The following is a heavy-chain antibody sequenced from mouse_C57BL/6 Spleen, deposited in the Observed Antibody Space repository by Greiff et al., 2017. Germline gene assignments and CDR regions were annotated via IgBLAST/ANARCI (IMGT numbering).Heavy chain of an antibody. CDR1: GYTFTDYE. D-gene: IGHD2-5*01. V-gene: IGHV1-15*01. J-gene: IGHJ2*01. CDR2: IDPETGGT. CDR3: TRRGYSNYDFDY. Sequence: QVQLQQSGAELVRPGASVTLSCKASGYTFTDYEMHWVQQTPVHGLEWIGAIDPETGGTAYNQKLKGKAILSADKSSSTSYMELRSLTSEDSAVYFCTRRGYSNYDFDYWGQGTTLTVSS.